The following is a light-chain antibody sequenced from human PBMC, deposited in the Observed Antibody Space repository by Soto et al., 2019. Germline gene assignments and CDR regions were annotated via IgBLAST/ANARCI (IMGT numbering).Light chain of an antibody. V-gene: IGLV2-11*01. CDR1: SNDVGGYNF. CDR2: DVS. Sequence: QSALTQPRSVSGSPGQSVTISCTGTSNDVGGYNFVSWYQQHPGKVPKLFIYDVSRRPSGVPDPFSGSKSGNTASLTISGLQAEDEADYYCSSYAGSYTVVFGGGTKLTVL. J-gene: IGLJ2*01. CDR3: SSYAGSYTVV.